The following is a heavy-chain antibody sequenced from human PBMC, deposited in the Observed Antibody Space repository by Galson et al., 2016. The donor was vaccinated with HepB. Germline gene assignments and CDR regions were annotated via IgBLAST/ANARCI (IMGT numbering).Heavy chain of an antibody. J-gene: IGHJ4*02. Sequence: SLRLSCACSGFTFGDYAMSWFRQAPGKGLEWVSFFRSRVYDGETDYAASVKGRFTISRDDSKNIAYLQMDSLKTEDTAMYYCARGWGTADYWGRGVLVTVSS. CDR2: FRSRVYDGET. CDR1: GFTFGDYA. V-gene: IGHV3-49*03. CDR3: ARGWGTADY. D-gene: IGHD3-16*01.